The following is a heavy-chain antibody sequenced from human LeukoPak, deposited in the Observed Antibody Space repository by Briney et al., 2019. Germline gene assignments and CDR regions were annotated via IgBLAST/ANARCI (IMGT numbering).Heavy chain of an antibody. V-gene: IGHV1-3*03. CDR2: INAGNGNT. D-gene: IGHD1-26*01. J-gene: IGHJ4*02. CDR1: GYTFTSYA. CDR3: ARAIDPVGATKGLDY. Sequence: GASVKVSCKASGYTFTSYAMHWVRQAPGQRLEWMGWINAGNGNTKYSQEFQGRVTITRDTTASTAYMELSSLRSEDMAVYYCARAIDPVGATKGLDYWGQGTLVTVSS.